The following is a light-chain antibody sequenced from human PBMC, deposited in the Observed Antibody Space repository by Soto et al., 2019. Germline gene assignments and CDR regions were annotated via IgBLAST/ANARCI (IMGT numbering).Light chain of an antibody. J-gene: IGKJ5*01. CDR1: QSAGNF. V-gene: IGKV3-15*01. CDR2: GAS. CDR3: QQYHIWPSIT. Sequence: IVMTQSPATLSLSPGETASLSCRASQSAGNFLAWYQQKPGQAPRLLIYGASTRATGIPARFSGSGSGTEFTLTISSLPSEDFAVYYCQQYHIWPSITFGQGTRLEIK.